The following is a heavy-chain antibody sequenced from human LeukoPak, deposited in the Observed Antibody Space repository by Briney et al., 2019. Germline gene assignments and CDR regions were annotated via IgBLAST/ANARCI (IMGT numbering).Heavy chain of an antibody. CDR1: GYSISSGYY. D-gene: IGHD3-3*01. CDR2: IYHSGST. Sequence: PSETLSLTCAVSGYSISSGYYWGWIGQPPGKGLEWIGSIYHSGSTYYNPSLKSRITISVDTSKNQFSLKLSSVTAAGTAVYYCARWDSGEWFHDAFDIWGQGTMVTVSS. CDR3: ARWDSGEWFHDAFDI. J-gene: IGHJ3*02. V-gene: IGHV4-38-2*01.